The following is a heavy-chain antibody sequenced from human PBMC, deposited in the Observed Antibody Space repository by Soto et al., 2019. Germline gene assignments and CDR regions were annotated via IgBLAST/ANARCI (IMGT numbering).Heavy chain of an antibody. D-gene: IGHD1-26*01. V-gene: IGHV3-23*01. CDR2: IYGNGRST. CDR1: GFTFSIYT. CDR3: AKDFTPDSRWDIDY. J-gene: IGHJ4*02. Sequence: EVQLLESGEGLLEPAGSLRLSCAASGFTFSIYTMSWFRQAPGKGLGWVSSIYGNGRSTFYSASVKGRFTISRDNSGNTVYLQMSSLRAEDTAIYYCAKDFTPDSRWDIDYWGQGSLVIVSS.